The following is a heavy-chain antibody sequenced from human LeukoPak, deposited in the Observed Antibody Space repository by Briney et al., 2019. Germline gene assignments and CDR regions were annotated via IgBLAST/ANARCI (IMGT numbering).Heavy chain of an antibody. D-gene: IGHD3-10*01. Sequence: GGSLRLSCEASGFTFSTFAMIWVRQPPGKGLEWVSSIFPSGGEIHYADSVRGRFTISRDNSKSTLSLQMNSLRAEDTAIYYCARYNYYDSGNIWFDPWGQGTLVTVSS. CDR2: IFPSGGEI. CDR3: ARYNYYDSGNIWFDP. V-gene: IGHV3-23*01. CDR1: GFTFSTFA. J-gene: IGHJ5*02.